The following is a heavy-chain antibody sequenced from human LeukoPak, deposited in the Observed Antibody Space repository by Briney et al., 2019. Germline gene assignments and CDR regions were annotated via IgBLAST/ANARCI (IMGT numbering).Heavy chain of an antibody. V-gene: IGHV3-23*01. CDR2: ISGSGGST. D-gene: IGHD3-3*01. CDR1: GFTFSSYA. J-gene: IGHJ5*02. Sequence: GSLRLSCAASGFTFSSYAMSWVRQAPGKGLEWVSAISGSGGSTYYADSVKGRFTISRDNSKNTLYLQMNSLRAEDTAVYYCAKEITIFGVAPNWFDPWGQGTLVTVSS. CDR3: AKEITIFGVAPNWFDP.